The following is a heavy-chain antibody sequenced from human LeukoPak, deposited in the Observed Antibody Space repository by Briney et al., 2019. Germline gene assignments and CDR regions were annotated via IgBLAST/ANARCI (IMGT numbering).Heavy chain of an antibody. D-gene: IGHD3-22*01. CDR1: AGSISSYY. V-gene: IGHV4-59*01. Sequence: PSETLSLTCTVSAGSISSYYGSWIRQPPGKGLEWIGYIYYSGSTNYNPSLKSRVTISVDTSKNQFSLKLSSVTAADTAVYYCARDRDSSGYYDYWGQGTLVTVSS. CDR3: ARDRDSSGYYDY. CDR2: IYYSGST. J-gene: IGHJ4*02.